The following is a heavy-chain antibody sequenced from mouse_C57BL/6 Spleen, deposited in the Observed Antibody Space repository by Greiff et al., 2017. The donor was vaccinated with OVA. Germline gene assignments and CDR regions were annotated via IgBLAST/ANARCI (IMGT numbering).Heavy chain of an antibody. J-gene: IGHJ2*01. Sequence: QVQLKQPGAELVKPGASVKMSCKASGYTFTSYWITWVKQRPGQGLEWIGDIYPGSGSTNYNEKFKSKATLTVDTSSSSAYMQLSSLTSEDSAVYYCAMRLRYYFDYWGQGTTLTVSS. CDR1: GYTFTSYW. CDR3: AMRLRYYFDY. D-gene: IGHD2-4*01. CDR2: IYPGSGST. V-gene: IGHV1-55*01.